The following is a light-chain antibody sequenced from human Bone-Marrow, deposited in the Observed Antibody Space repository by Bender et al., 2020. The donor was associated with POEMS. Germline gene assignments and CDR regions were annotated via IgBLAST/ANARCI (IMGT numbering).Light chain of an antibody. Sequence: QSALTQPPSVSGSPGQSVTISCTGTSSDVGSYNRVSWYQQPPGTAPKLMIYEVSNRPSGVPDRFSGSKSGNTASLTISGLQPEDEADYHCSSYAGGFTWFFGGGTKLTVL. V-gene: IGLV2-18*02. CDR3: SSYAGGFTWF. CDR1: SSDVGSYNR. J-gene: IGLJ2*01. CDR2: EVS.